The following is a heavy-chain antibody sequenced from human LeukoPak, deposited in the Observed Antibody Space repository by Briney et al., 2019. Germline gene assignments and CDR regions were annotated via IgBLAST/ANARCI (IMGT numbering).Heavy chain of an antibody. D-gene: IGHD5-12*01. CDR3: ARGYGAYGYFDY. CDR1: ISSITSGRY. CDR2: INHSGNT. J-gene: IGHJ4*02. V-gene: IGHV4-38-2*01. Sequence: PSETLSLTCAVSISSITSGRYWGWIRQPPGKGLEWIGTINHSGNTYYNSSLKSRISMSVDTSNKQFSLKLNSVTAADTAVYYCARGYGAYGYFDYWGQGTLVTVSS.